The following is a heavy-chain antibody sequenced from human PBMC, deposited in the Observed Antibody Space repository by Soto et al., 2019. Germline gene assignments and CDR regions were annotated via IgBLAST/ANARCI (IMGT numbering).Heavy chain of an antibody. V-gene: IGHV3-33*01. CDR3: ARDEHHYLDY. Sequence: GGSLRLSCSTSGLIFSNYGIHWVRQAPGKGLEWVAVIWYDGSNKFYADSVKGRFTVSRDNSKNTLYLQMDSLRAEDTAVYFCARDEHHYLDYWGQGALVTVSS. J-gene: IGHJ4*02. CDR2: IWYDGSNK. CDR1: GLIFSNYG.